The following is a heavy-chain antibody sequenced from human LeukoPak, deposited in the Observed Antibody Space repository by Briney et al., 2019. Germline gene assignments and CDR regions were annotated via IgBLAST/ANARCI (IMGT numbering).Heavy chain of an antibody. CDR3: ARDPKDYGDDWFDP. CDR2: INPNSGGT. CDR1: GYTFTGYY. D-gene: IGHD4-17*01. Sequence: ASVKVSCKASGYTFTGYYMHWVRQAPGQGLEWMGWINPNSGGTNYAQKFQGRVTMTRDTSISTAYMELSRLRSDDTAVYYCARDPKDYGDDWFDPWGQGTLVTVSS. V-gene: IGHV1-2*02. J-gene: IGHJ5*02.